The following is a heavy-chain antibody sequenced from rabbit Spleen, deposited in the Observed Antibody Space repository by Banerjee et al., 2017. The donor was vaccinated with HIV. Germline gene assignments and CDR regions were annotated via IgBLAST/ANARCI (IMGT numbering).Heavy chain of an antibody. CDR3: ARDTCSSFLSYDIDF. V-gene: IGHV1S45*01. CDR1: GFSFSSDYY. CDR2: IYTAIRYT. D-gene: IGHD1-1*01. Sequence: QEQLEESGGGLVQPEGSLTLTCTASGFSFSSDYYMCWVRQAPGKGLEWIGSIYTAIRYTAFSSWSKGRFFTSNTSSSTATLQMISRPAADTATYFCARDTCSSFLSYDIDFWGQGTLVTVS. J-gene: IGHJ6*01.